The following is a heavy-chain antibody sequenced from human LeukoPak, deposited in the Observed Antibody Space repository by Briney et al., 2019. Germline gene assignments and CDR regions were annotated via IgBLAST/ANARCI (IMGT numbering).Heavy chain of an antibody. D-gene: IGHD3-10*02. J-gene: IGHJ4*02. CDR2: INTDGSST. Sequence: GGSLRLSCAASGFTFSSYWMHWVRQAPGKGLVWVSRINTDGSSTSYADSVKGRFTISRDNAKNTLYLQMNSLRAEDTAVYYCARRSDYYVQDYWGQGTLVTVSS. CDR3: ARRSDYYVQDY. V-gene: IGHV3-74*01. CDR1: GFTFSSYW.